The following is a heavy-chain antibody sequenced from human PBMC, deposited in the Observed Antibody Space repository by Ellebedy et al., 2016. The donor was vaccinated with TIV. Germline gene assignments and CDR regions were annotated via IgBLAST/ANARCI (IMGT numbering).Heavy chain of an antibody. D-gene: IGHD2/OR15-2a*01. Sequence: PGGSLRLSCAASGFSIITTRMNWVRQAPGKGLEWVSSIGSHLHNLNYADSVRGRFTITSDNAKNSLSLQMDSLRAEDTAVYYCATDRGEDGLLSFFDFWGHGTVVTVSA. CDR2: IGSHLHNL. CDR3: ATDRGEDGLLSFFDF. CDR1: GFSIITTR. V-gene: IGHV3-21*01. J-gene: IGHJ4*01.